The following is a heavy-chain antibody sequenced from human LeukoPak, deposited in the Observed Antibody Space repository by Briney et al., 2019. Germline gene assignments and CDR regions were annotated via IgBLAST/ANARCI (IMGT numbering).Heavy chain of an antibody. CDR2: INHSGST. CDR3: ALGEEDAFDI. V-gene: IGHV4-34*01. CDR1: GGSFSGYY. Sequence: PSETLSLTCAVYGGSFSGYYWSWIRQPPGKGLEWIGKINHSGSTNYNPSLKSRVTISVDTSKNQFSLKLSSVTAADTAVYYCALGEEDAFDIWGQGTMVTVSS. J-gene: IGHJ3*02.